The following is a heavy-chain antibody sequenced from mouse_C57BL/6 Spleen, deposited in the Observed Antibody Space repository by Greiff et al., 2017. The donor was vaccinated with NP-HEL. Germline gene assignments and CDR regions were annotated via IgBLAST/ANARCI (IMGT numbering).Heavy chain of an antibody. D-gene: IGHD1-1*01. CDR1: GYTFTDYY. CDR2: INPNNGGT. V-gene: IGHV1-26*01. Sequence: VQLQQSGPELVKPGASVKISCKASGYTFTDYYMNWVKQSHGKSLEWIGDINPNNGGTSYNQKFKGKATLTVDKSSSTAYMELRSLTSEDSAVYYCARRPLLLHAMDYWGQGTSVTVSS. CDR3: ARRPLLLHAMDY. J-gene: IGHJ4*01.